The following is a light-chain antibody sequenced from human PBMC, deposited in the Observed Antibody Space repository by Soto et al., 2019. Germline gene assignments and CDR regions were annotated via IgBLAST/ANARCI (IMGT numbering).Light chain of an antibody. CDR3: LLSYNGPYV. CDR1: TGTVTSGHY. CDR2: DTV. V-gene: IGLV7-46*01. J-gene: IGLJ1*01. Sequence: QAVVTQEPSLTVSPGGTVTLTCGSSTGTVTSGHYPYWFQQKPGQAPRTLIYDTVKKHSWTPARFSGSLLGGKAALTLSGAQPEDEAEYYCLLSYNGPYVFGPGTNVTVL.